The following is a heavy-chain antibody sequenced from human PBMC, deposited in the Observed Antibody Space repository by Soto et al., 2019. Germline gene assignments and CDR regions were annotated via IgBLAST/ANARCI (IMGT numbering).Heavy chain of an antibody. Sequence: QVQLVESGGGVVQPGRSLRLSCAASGFTFNNYGMRWVRQAPGKGLEWVATISNDGSDKYYADSVKGRLTISRDNSKKTVYLQMNSLRAEETAVYYCAKDQGIAASHGIDWGQGTMVTVSS. CDR2: ISNDGSDK. D-gene: IGHD6-13*01. CDR1: GFTFNNYG. CDR3: AKDQGIAASHGID. J-gene: IGHJ3*01. V-gene: IGHV3-30*18.